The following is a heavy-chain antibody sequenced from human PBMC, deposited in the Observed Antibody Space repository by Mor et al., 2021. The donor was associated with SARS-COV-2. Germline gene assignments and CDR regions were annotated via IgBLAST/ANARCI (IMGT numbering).Heavy chain of an antibody. V-gene: IGHV3-21*06. CDR3: ARALGGSGTFGPADY. J-gene: IGHJ4*02. Sequence: CSSPGGSHTFYADSVKGRFTISRDTAKNSLYLQMNSLRAEDTAVYFCARALGGSGTFGPADYWGQGTLVA. D-gene: IGHD3-10*01. CDR2: SSPGGSHT.